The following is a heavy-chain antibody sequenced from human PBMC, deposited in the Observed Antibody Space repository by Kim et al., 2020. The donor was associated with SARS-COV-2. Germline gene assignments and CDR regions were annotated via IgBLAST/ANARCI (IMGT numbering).Heavy chain of an antibody. Sequence: NPPLKGRVTISVDKSKTQFSLKLSSVTAADTAVYYCARDTSGRFGYFDYWGQGTLVTVSS. V-gene: IGHV4-4*02. CDR3: ARDTSGRFGYFDY. D-gene: IGHD3-10*01. J-gene: IGHJ4*02.